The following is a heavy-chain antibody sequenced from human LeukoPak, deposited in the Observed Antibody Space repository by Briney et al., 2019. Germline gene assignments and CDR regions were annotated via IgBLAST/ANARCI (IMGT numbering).Heavy chain of an antibody. CDR2: IKQDGSEK. J-gene: IGHJ4*02. Sequence: GGSLRLSCAASGFTFSSYWMSWVRQAPGKGLEWVANIKQDGSEKYYVDSVKGRFTISRDNAKNSLYLQMNSLRAEDTAIYYCARDKIVGASKFDYWGQGTLVTVSS. CDR3: ARDKIVGASKFDY. CDR1: GFTFSSYW. D-gene: IGHD1-26*01. V-gene: IGHV3-7*01.